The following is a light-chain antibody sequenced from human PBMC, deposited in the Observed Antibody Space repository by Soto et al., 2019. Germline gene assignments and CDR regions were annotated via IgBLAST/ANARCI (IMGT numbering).Light chain of an antibody. J-gene: IGKJ4*01. V-gene: IGKV3-15*01. CDR1: QSVSSN. Sequence: EIVMTQSPATLSVSPGERATLSCRASQSVSSNLAWYQQKPGQAPRLLIYGASTRATGIPARFSGSGSGTEFTLTISSLQSEDFAVYYCQQYNNWSRTIGGGTKVEIK. CDR2: GAS. CDR3: QQYNNWSRT.